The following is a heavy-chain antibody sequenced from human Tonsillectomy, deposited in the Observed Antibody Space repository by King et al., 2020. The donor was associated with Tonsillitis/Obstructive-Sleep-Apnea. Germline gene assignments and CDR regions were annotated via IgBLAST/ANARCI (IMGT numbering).Heavy chain of an antibody. CDR1: GYTFTSYG. CDR3: ARVIGYYDFWSGPNNWFDP. V-gene: IGHV1-18*01. CDR2: SSAYNGNT. J-gene: IGHJ5*02. Sequence: VQLVESGAEVKKPGASVKVSCKASGYTFTSYGISWVRQAPGQGLEWMGWSSAYNGNTNYAQKLQGRVTITTDTSTRTAYMELRGLRSDDTAVYYCARVIGYYDFWSGPNNWFDPWGQGTLVTVSS. D-gene: IGHD3-3*01.